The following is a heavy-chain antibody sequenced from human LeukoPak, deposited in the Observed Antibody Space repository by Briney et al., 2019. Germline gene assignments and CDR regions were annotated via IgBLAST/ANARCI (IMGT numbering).Heavy chain of an antibody. CDR2: ISSSGSTI. J-gene: IGHJ4*02. CDR1: GFTFSDYY. Sequence: PGGSLRLSCAASGFTFSDYYMSWIRQAPGEGLEWVSYISSSGSTIYYADSVKGRFTISRDNAKNSLYLQTNSLRAEDTAVYYCARDHTDYGDYPTYWGQGTLVTVSS. CDR3: ARDHTDYGDYPTY. V-gene: IGHV3-11*01. D-gene: IGHD4-17*01.